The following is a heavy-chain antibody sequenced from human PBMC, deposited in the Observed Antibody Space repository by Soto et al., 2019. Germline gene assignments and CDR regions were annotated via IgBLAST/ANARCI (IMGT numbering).Heavy chain of an antibody. V-gene: IGHV3-72*01. CDR2: TRNKANSYTT. D-gene: IGHD3-10*01. CDR1: GFTFSDHY. CDR3: ARSLGLYYFGY. Sequence: QPGGSLRLSCAASGFTFSDHYMDWVRQAPGKGLEWVGRTRNKANSYTTEYAASVKGRFTISRDDSKNSLYLQMNSLKTEDTAVYYCARSLGLYYFGYWGQGTLVTVSS. J-gene: IGHJ4*02.